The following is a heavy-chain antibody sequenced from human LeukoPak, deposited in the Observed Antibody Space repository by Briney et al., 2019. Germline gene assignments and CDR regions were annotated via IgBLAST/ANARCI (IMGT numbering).Heavy chain of an antibody. CDR3: ARAPFYSGLDF. Sequence: GGSLRLSCAASGFTFSSYAMHWVRQAPGKGLEWVAMISYDGTNKYYADPVKGRFTISRDNSQNTLYLQMNSLRAEDTAVYYCARAPFYSGLDFWGQGTLVTVSS. V-gene: IGHV3-30-3*01. CDR2: ISYDGTNK. D-gene: IGHD1-26*01. J-gene: IGHJ4*02. CDR1: GFTFSSYA.